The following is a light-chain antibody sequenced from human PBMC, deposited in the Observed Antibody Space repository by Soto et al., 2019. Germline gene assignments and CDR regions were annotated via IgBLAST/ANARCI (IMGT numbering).Light chain of an antibody. CDR2: DAS. Sequence: EVLLTQSPATLSLSPGDRATLPCRASQYIDTDLAWYQQKPGQAPRLLIYDASARATGIPGRFSGSGSGTDFTLTISRLEPEDFAMYYCQQYFTSPLTFGGGTKV. J-gene: IGKJ4*01. V-gene: IGKV3-11*01. CDR3: QQYFTSPLT. CDR1: QYIDTD.